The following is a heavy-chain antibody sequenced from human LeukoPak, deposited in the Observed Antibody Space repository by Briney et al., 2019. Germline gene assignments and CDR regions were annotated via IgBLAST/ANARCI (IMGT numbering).Heavy chain of an antibody. CDR2: ISYDGSNK. CDR3: AKDLHYYGSDYDAFDI. J-gene: IGHJ3*02. V-gene: IGHV3-30-3*01. D-gene: IGHD3-10*01. CDR1: GFTFSSYA. Sequence: GGSLRLSCAASGFTFSSYAIHWVRQAPGKGLEWVALISYDGSNKYHADSVKGRFTISRDNSKNTLYLQMNSLRAEDTAVYYCAKDLHYYGSDYDAFDIWGQGTMVTVSS.